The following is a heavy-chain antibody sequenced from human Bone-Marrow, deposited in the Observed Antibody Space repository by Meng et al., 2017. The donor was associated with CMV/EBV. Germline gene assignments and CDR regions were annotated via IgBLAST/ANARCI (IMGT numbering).Heavy chain of an antibody. CDR1: VPFSIYP. D-gene: IGHD3-22*01. J-gene: IGHJ5*02. CDR3: ARLVDSSGYYYGWFDP. V-gene: IGHV1-69*10. CDR2: IIPILGIA. Sequence: VPFSIYPLSWVRQAPGPGLEWMGGIIPILGIANYAQKFQGRVTITADKSTSTAYMELSSLRSEDTAVYYCARLVDSSGYYYGWFDPWGQGTLVTVSS.